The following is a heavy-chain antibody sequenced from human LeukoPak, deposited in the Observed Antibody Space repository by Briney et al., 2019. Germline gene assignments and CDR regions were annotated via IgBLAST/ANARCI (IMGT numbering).Heavy chain of an antibody. CDR1: GGSISSYY. CDR2: IYYSGST. Sequence: SETLSLTCTVSGGSISSYYWSWIRQPPGKGLEWIGYIYYSGSTNYNPSLKSRVTISVDTSKNQFSLKLSSVTAADTAVYYCARQRGDYYYHYGMDVWGQGTTVTVSS. V-gene: IGHV4-59*08. CDR3: ARQRGDYYYHYGMDV. J-gene: IGHJ6*02.